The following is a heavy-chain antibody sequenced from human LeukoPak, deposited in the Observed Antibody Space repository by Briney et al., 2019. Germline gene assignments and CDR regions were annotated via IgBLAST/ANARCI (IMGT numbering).Heavy chain of an antibody. V-gene: IGHV3-7*03. J-gene: IGHJ4*02. CDR3: ARAVTSTEGY. CDR1: GFVFSSYW. Sequence: PGGSLRLSCAASGFVFSSYWMTWVRQAPGKGLEWVASTNEGGSGKYYVDSVKGRFTISRDNAQKSLYLGMHSLRVEDTAVYYCARAVTSTEGYWGQGTLVTVSS. CDR2: TNEGGSGK.